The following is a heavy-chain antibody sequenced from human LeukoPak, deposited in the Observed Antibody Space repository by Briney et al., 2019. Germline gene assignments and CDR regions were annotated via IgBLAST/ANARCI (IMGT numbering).Heavy chain of an antibody. CDR2: ISGSGGST. J-gene: IGHJ4*02. CDR3: AKDGNSGSYGSFDY. Sequence: PGGSLRLSCAASGFTFSSYAMSWVRQAPGKGLEWVSAISGSGGSTYYADSVKGRFTISRDNSKNTLYLQMNSLRAEGTAVYYCAKDGNSGSYGSFDYWGQGTLVTVSS. CDR1: GFTFSSYA. V-gene: IGHV3-23*01. D-gene: IGHD1-26*01.